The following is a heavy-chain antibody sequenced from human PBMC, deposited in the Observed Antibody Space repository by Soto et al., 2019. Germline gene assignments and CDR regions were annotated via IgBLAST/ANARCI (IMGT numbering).Heavy chain of an antibody. J-gene: IGHJ4*02. V-gene: IGHV4-30-2*01. CDR2: IYHSGST. Sequence: QLQLQESGSGLVKPSQTLSLTCAVSGGSISSGGYSWSWIRQPPGKGLEWIGYIYHSGSTYYNPSLKSRVPISVTRSKNQLSLKLSSVTAADTAVYYCARVTNVLPGGYFDSWGQGTLVTVSS. D-gene: IGHD3-10*01. CDR3: ARVTNVLPGGYFDS. CDR1: GGSISSGGYS.